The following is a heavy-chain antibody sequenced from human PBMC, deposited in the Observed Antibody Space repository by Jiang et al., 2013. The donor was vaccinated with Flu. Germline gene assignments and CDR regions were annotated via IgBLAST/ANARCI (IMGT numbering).Heavy chain of an antibody. CDR3: ARRFTGYSSGWYGEYFDY. Sequence: PGESLKISCKGSGYSFTSYWIGWVRQMPGKGLEWMGIIYPGDSDTRYSPSFQGQVTISADKSISTAYLQWSSLKASDTAMYYCARRFTGYSSGWYGEYFDYWGQGTLVTVSS. J-gene: IGHJ4*02. D-gene: IGHD6-19*01. V-gene: IGHV5-51*01. CDR1: GYSFTSYW. CDR2: IYPGDSDT.